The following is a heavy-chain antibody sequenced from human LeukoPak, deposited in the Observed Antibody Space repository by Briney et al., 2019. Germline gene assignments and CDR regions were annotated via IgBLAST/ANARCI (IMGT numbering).Heavy chain of an antibody. CDR1: GFTFGSYS. CDR2: IIRSSAAK. CDR3: ASAGSQEENYLSGRYILADS. V-gene: IGHV3-21*01. D-gene: IGHD3-10*01. J-gene: IGHJ4*02. Sequence: GGSLRLSRAASGFTFGSYSMNWVRQAPGKGLEWVSAIIRSSAAKLYADSVKGRFTISRDNAKNSLYLQMNSLRAEDTAVYFCASAGSQEENYLSGRYILADSWGQGTLVSVSS.